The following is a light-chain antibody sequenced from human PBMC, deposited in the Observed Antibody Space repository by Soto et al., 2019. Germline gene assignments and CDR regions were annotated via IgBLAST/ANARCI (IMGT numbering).Light chain of an antibody. Sequence: DVVMTQSPLSLPVTPGQPASISCRSSQSLVDTDGNTFLNCLQQRPGQSPRRPTYGVSNRDSGVPDSFSGSGSGTHFTLKISRVEAEDFATYYCQQVNNYPLTFGGGTKVDIK. V-gene: IGKV2-30*01. CDR1: QSLVDTDGNTF. CDR3: QQVNNYPLT. J-gene: IGKJ4*01. CDR2: GVS.